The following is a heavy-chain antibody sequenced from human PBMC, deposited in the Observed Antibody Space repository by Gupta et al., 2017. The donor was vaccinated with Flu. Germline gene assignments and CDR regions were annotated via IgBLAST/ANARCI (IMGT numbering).Heavy chain of an antibody. D-gene: IGHD6-19*01. CDR1: GDTFTAYS. CDR3: AGIAVTGTAGSFDI. J-gene: IGHJ3*02. CDR2: IYPDSGGT. V-gene: IGHV1-2*06. Sequence: QVQLVQSGAEVQKPGASVKVSCRPSGDTFTAYSIPWVRQAPGQRLEWMGRIYPDSGGTTYAQKFQGRVTMTRDTSISTAYMELTKVTYDDAAVYYCAGIAVTGTAGSFDIWGRGTNVTVSP.